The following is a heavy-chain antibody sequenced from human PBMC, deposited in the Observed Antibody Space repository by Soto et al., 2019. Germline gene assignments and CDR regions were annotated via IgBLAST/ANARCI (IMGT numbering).Heavy chain of an antibody. D-gene: IGHD3-22*01. V-gene: IGHV1-69*13. Sequence: SVKVSCKASGVTFSSYAISWVRQAPGQGLEWMGGIIPIFGTANYAQKFQGRVTITADESTSTAYMELSSLRSEDTAVYYCARDPPTMIVVEDWGYWGQGTLVTVPS. J-gene: IGHJ4*02. CDR2: IIPIFGTA. CDR3: ARDPPTMIVVEDWGY. CDR1: GVTFSSYA.